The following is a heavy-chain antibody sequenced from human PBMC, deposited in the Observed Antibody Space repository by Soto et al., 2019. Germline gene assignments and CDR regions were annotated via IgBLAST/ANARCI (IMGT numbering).Heavy chain of an antibody. CDR3: ARETKWLPSGRLDP. Sequence: QVQLVQSGAEVKRPGASVKVSCKASGYTFTDRYMHWVRQAPGQGLEWMGFINPDSGDTNYAHKFQGRVTMTRDTSISTAYMELSRMRSDDTAVYYCARETKWLPSGRLDPWGQGTLVTVSS. D-gene: IGHD5-12*01. CDR2: INPDSGDT. J-gene: IGHJ5*02. CDR1: GYTFTDRY. V-gene: IGHV1-2*07.